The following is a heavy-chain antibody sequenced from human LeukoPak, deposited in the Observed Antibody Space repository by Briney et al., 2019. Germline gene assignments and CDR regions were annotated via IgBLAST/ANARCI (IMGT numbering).Heavy chain of an antibody. V-gene: IGHV4-34*01. J-gene: IGHJ4*02. CDR3: AASRRAYETTVTTWSSIYFDH. D-gene: IGHD4-17*01. CDR1: GGSFSGYY. CDR2: INHSGAT. Sequence: SETLSLTCAVYGGSFSGYYWSWIRQPPGKGLEWIGEINHSGATNYNPSLKSRVTISVDTSKNQFSLKLSSVTAADTAVYYCAASRRAYETTVTTWSSIYFDHWGQGTLVTVSS.